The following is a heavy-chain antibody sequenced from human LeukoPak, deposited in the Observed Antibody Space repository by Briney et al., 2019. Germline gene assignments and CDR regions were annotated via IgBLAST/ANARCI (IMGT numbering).Heavy chain of an antibody. Sequence: ASVKVSCKASGYTFTSYGISWVRQAPGQGLEWMGWISAHNGNTNYAQKLQGRVTMTTDTSTSTAYMELRSLRSDDTAVYYCARGREITFGGVSYYFDYWGQGTLVTVSS. V-gene: IGHV1-18*01. CDR2: ISAHNGNT. CDR1: GYTFTSYG. D-gene: IGHD3-16*01. CDR3: ARGREITFGGVSYYFDY. J-gene: IGHJ4*02.